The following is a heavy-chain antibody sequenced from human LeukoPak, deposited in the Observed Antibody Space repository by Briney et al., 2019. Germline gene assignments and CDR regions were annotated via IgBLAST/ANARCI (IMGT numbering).Heavy chain of an antibody. D-gene: IGHD1-20*01. V-gene: IGHV3-21*01. Sequence: MPGGSLRLSCAAFGFILSICEVNWVRQAQAPGKGLEWVSSISSSSSYIYYADSVKGRFTISRDNAKNSLYLQMNSLRAEDTAVYYCARGLYDWNYYYYYYMDVWGKGTTVTVSS. CDR2: ISSSSSYI. CDR1: GFILSICE. CDR3: ARGLYDWNYYYYYYMDV. J-gene: IGHJ6*03.